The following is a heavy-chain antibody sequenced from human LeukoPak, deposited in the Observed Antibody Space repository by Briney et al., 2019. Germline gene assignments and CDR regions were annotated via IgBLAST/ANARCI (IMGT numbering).Heavy chain of an antibody. D-gene: IGHD4-23*01. CDR3: ARAGYGGNWKALAFDI. CDR2: IFHSGST. Sequence: SQTLSLTCTVSGGSISSGDYYWSWVRQPPGKGLEWIGEIFHSGSTNYNPSLMSRVTVSVDKSKNQFSLRLSSVTAADTAVYYCARAGYGGNWKALAFDIWGQGTMVTVSS. J-gene: IGHJ3*02. V-gene: IGHV4-30-4*01. CDR1: GGSISSGDYY.